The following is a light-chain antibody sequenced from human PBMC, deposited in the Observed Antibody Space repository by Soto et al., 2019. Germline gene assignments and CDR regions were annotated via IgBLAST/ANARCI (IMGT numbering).Light chain of an antibody. J-gene: IGKJ1*01. V-gene: IGKV3-15*01. CDR2: GAS. CDR3: QQYNDWPKT. CDR1: QSVSSN. Sequence: ETVMTQSPATLSVSPGERATLSCRASQSVSSNLAWYQQKRGQAPRLLIYGASTRATGIPARFSGSGSGTEFTLTISSLQSEDFAVYYCQQYNDWPKTFGQGTKVDI.